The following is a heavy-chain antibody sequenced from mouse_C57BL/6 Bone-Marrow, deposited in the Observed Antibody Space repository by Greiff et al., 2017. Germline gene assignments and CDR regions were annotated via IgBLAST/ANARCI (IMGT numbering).Heavy chain of an antibody. V-gene: IGHV5-15*01. CDR2: ISNLAYSI. D-gene: IGHD1-1*01. J-gene: IGHJ4*01. CDR3: ARHHYGSSPYAMDY. CDR1: GFTFSDYG. Sequence: EVKLVESGGGLVQPGGSLILSCAASGFTFSDYGMAWVRQAPRKGPEWVAFISNLAYSIYYADTVMGRFTISRENAKNTLYLEMSSLRSEVTAMDGCARHHYGSSPYAMDYWGQGASVTVTS.